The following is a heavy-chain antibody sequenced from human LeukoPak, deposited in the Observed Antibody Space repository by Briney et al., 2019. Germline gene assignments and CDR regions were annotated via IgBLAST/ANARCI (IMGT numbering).Heavy chain of an antibody. CDR1: GYTFTSYG. D-gene: IGHD3-22*01. Sequence: ASVKVSCKASGYTFTSYGISWVRQAPGQGLEWMGWISAYNGNTNYAQKLQGRVTMTTDTSTSTAYMELRSLRSDDTAVYYCARLYYYDSSGYSHEAFDIWGQGTMVTVSS. CDR3: ARLYYYDSSGYSHEAFDI. V-gene: IGHV1-18*01. J-gene: IGHJ3*02. CDR2: ISAYNGNT.